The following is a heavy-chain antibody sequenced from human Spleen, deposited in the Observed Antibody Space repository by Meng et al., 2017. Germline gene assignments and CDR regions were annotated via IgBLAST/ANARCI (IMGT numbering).Heavy chain of an antibody. Sequence: ASVKVSCKASGYNFIAYWVYWVRQAPGQGLEWIGWVKPNNGGTKYAHKFMGRVTVTRDMSTSTVYVDLSSLTYDDTAVYYCAVLEGGWGQGTLVTVSS. J-gene: IGHJ4*02. CDR1: GYNFIAYW. CDR3: AVLEGG. CDR2: VKPNNGGT. V-gene: IGHV1-2*07. D-gene: IGHD1-1*01.